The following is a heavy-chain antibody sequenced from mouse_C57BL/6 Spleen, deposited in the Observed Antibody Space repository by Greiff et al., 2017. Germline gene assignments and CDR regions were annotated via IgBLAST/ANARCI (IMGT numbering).Heavy chain of an antibody. D-gene: IGHD2-12*01. V-gene: IGHV14-2*01. CDR3: AKSGGIRRDYYARDY. Sequence: EVQLQQSGAELVKPGASVKLSCTASGFNITDYYMHWVKQRTEQGLEWIGRIDPEDGETKYAPKFQGKATITADTSSNTAYLQHSSLTSEDTAVYYCAKSGGIRRDYYARDYWGQGTSVTVSS. J-gene: IGHJ4*01. CDR1: GFNITDYY. CDR2: IDPEDGET.